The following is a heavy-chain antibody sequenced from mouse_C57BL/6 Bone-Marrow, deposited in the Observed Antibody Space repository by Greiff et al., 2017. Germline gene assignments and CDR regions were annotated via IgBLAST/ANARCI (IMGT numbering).Heavy chain of an antibody. D-gene: IGHD1-1*01. V-gene: IGHV5-17*01. CDR1: GFTFSDYG. Sequence: EVHLVESGGGLVKPGGSLKLSCAASGFTFSDYGMHWVRQAPEKGLEWVAYISSGSSTIYYADTVKGRFTISRDNAKNTLFLQMTSLRSEDTAMYYCAREALITTVVDPYYFDYWGQGTTLTVSS. J-gene: IGHJ2*01. CDR3: AREALITTVVDPYYFDY. CDR2: ISSGSSTI.